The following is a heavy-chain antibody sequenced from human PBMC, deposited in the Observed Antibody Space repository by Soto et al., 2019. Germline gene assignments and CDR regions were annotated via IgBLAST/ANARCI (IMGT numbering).Heavy chain of an antibody. CDR1: GGSITNINYY. D-gene: IGHD1-26*01. Sequence: QLQLQESGPRLVMPSETLSLTCTVSGGSITNINYYWGWIRQPPGKGLEWIGSTHYSGITYYKPSLKSRVTISTDTSKNHFSLKLTSVTAADTAVYYCAKNWEIGGQGTRVTVSS. V-gene: IGHV4-39*02. CDR3: AKNWEI. CDR2: THYSGIT. J-gene: IGHJ4*02.